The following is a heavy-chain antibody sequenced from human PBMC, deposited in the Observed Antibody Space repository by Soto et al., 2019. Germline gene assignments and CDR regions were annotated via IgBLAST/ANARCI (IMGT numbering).Heavy chain of an antibody. CDR3: ARVGVRGPYYDFRSGYSYYFDY. Sequence: GASVKVSCKASGYTFTSYDINWVRQATGQGLGWMGWMNPNSGNTGYAQKFQGRVTMTRNTSISTAYMELSSLRSEDTAVYYCARVGVRGPYYDFRSGYSYYFDYWGQGTLVTVSS. J-gene: IGHJ4*02. D-gene: IGHD3-3*01. V-gene: IGHV1-8*01. CDR2: MNPNSGNT. CDR1: GYTFTSYD.